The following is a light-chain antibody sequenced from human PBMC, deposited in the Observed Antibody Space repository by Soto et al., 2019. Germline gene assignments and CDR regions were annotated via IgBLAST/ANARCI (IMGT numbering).Light chain of an antibody. CDR1: SSDVGGYNY. CDR2: DVS. CDR3: SSYTTSNFRQMV. V-gene: IGLV2-14*03. J-gene: IGLJ1*01. Sequence: QSVLTQPASVSGSPGQSITISCTGTSSDVGGYNYVSWYQHHPGKAPKLIIYDVSNRPSGVSIRFSGSKSDNTASLTISGLQPEDYAYYHRSSYTTSNFRQMVFGTGTKGTVL.